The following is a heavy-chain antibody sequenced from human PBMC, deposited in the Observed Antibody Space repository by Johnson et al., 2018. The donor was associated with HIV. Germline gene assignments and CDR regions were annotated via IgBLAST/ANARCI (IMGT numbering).Heavy chain of an antibody. CDR2: IWYDGSNK. CDR1: YG. Sequence: YGMHWVRQAPGKGLEWVAVIWYDGSNKYYADSVKGRFTISRDNAKNSLYLQMNSLRAEDTAVYYCAREWGSADAFDIWGQGTMVTVSS. D-gene: IGHD3-16*01. J-gene: IGHJ3*02. CDR3: AREWGSADAFDI. V-gene: IGHV3-33*01.